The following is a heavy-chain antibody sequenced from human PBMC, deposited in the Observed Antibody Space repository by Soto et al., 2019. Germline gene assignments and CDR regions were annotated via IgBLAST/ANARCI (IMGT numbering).Heavy chain of an antibody. J-gene: IGHJ4*02. V-gene: IGHV4-4*07. CDR3: ARRQAYGEQANIET. D-gene: IGHD4-17*01. CDR1: VYSVIKYY. CDR2: IHSTRSP. Sequence: PSATXSLTCTVCVYSVIKYYFNLIRQPAGKGLELIGRIHSTRSPNYNPSLKSRVSMSVDTSKNQFSLKLNLTSVTAADTAVYYCARRQAYGEQANIETWGQGTLVNVSS.